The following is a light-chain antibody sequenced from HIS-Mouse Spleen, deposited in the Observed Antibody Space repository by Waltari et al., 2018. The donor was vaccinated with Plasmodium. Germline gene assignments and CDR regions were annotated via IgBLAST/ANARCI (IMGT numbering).Light chain of an antibody. V-gene: IGLV3-10*01. CDR3: YSTDSSGNHRV. Sequence: SYELTQPPSVSVSPGQTARITRSGDALPKNYAYWYQQKSGQAPGLVIYEDSKRPSGTPERFSGSSSGTMATLTISGAQVEDEADYYCYSTDSSGNHRVFGGGTKLTVL. J-gene: IGLJ3*02. CDR1: ALPKNY. CDR2: EDS.